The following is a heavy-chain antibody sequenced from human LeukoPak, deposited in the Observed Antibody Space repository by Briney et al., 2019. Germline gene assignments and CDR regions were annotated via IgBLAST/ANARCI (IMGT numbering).Heavy chain of an antibody. V-gene: IGHV7-4-1*02. CDR3: AREFGPLITMVRGVIEEDY. Sequence: ASVTVSCTASGYTFTSYAMNWVRQAPGQGLEWMGWINTNTGNPTYAQGFTGRFVFSLDTSVSTAYLQISSLKAEDTAVYYCAREFGPLITMVRGVIEEDYWGQGTLVTVSS. CDR1: GYTFTSYA. J-gene: IGHJ4*02. D-gene: IGHD3-10*01. CDR2: INTNTGNP.